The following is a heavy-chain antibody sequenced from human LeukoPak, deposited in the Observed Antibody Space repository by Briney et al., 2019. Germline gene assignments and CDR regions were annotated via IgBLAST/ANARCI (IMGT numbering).Heavy chain of an antibody. CDR2: IGGGGGDI. J-gene: IGHJ5*02. Sequence: HAGGSLRLSCAASGFPFSKYAMVWVRQAPGMGLEWLSAIGGGGGDIQYADSVRGRFTISRDNSKNTLYLQMNSLRAEDTAVYYCAKYVVVLPVSTRAFATWGQGTLVTVSS. CDR1: GFPFSKYA. V-gene: IGHV3-23*01. CDR3: AKYVVVLPVSTRAFAT. D-gene: IGHD2-15*01.